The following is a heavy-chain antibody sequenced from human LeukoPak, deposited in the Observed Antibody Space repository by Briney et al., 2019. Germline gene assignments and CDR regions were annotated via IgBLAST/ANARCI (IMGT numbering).Heavy chain of an antibody. CDR1: GGSINTYY. V-gene: IGHV4-59*12. Sequence: PSETLSLTCTVSGGSINTYYWTWIRQPPGKGLEWIGYIYSSGSTYYNPSLKSRLIMSVDTSKNQFSLKLSSVTAADTAVYYCARGVYIAAAQYGYWGQGTLVSVPS. CDR2: IYSSGST. CDR3: ARGVYIAAAQYGY. D-gene: IGHD6-13*01. J-gene: IGHJ4*02.